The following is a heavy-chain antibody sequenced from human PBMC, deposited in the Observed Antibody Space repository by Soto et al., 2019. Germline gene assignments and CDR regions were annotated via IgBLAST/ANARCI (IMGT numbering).Heavy chain of an antibody. J-gene: IGHJ6*02. CDR1: GYTFTSCY. Sequence: ASVKVSCKASGYTFTSCYIHWVRQAPGQGLEWMGLINPSGSSTSYAQKFQGRVTMTRDTSTSTVYMELSSLRSEDTAVYYCARAPLYCNNGVCYDGMDVWGQGTTVTVSS. V-gene: IGHV1-46*01. D-gene: IGHD2-8*01. CDR3: ARAPLYCNNGVCYDGMDV. CDR2: INPSGSST.